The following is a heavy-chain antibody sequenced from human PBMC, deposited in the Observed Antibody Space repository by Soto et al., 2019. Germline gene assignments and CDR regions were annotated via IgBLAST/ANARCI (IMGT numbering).Heavy chain of an antibody. Sequence: EVQLLESGGGLVQPGGSLRLSCAASGFTFSSYAMSWVRQAPGKGLEWVSAISGSGGSTYYADSVKGRFTISRDNSKNTLYLKMNSLSAEDTAVYYCAKWRYCGGGSCYLHAFDIWGQGTMVTVSS. V-gene: IGHV3-23*01. D-gene: IGHD2-15*01. J-gene: IGHJ3*02. CDR2: ISGSGGST. CDR1: GFTFSSYA. CDR3: AKWRYCGGGSCYLHAFDI.